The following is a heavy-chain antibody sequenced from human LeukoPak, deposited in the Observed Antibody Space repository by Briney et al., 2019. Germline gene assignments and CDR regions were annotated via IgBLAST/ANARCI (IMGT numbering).Heavy chain of an antibody. D-gene: IGHD3-16*01. J-gene: IGHJ6*03. CDR2: IYTSGST. Sequence: SETLSLXCTVSGGSISSYYWSWIRQPAGKGLEWIGRIYTSGSTNYNPSLTSRVTMSVDTSKNQFSLKLSSVTAADTAVYYCARDRSAYHVSDYYYYMDVWGKGTTVTVSS. CDR1: GGSISSYY. CDR3: ARDRSAYHVSDYYYYMDV. V-gene: IGHV4-4*07.